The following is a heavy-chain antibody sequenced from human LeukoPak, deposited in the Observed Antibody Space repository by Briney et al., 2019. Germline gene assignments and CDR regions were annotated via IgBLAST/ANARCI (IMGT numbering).Heavy chain of an antibody. CDR2: IRSKANSYAT. CDR3: TGTGYSSGWYYFDY. J-gene: IGHJ4*02. Sequence: AGGSLRLSCAASGFTFSGSAMHWVRQASGKGLEWVGRIRSKANSYATAYAASVKGRFTISRDDSKNTAYLQMNSLKTEDTAVYYCTGTGYSSGWYYFDYWGQGTLVTVSS. CDR1: GFTFSGSA. V-gene: IGHV3-73*01. D-gene: IGHD6-19*01.